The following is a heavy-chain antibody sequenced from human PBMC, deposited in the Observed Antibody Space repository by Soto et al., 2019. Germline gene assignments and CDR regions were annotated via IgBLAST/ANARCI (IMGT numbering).Heavy chain of an antibody. Sequence: SETLSLTCTVSGGSISSGGYYWSWIRQHPGKGQEWIGYIYYSGSTYYNPSLKSRVTISVDTSKNQFSLKLSSVTAADTAVYYCARDHGYCSSTSCYAPYAFDIWGQGTMVTV. CDR1: GGSISSGGYY. CDR2: IYYSGST. V-gene: IGHV4-31*03. J-gene: IGHJ3*02. CDR3: ARDHGYCSSTSCYAPYAFDI. D-gene: IGHD2-2*01.